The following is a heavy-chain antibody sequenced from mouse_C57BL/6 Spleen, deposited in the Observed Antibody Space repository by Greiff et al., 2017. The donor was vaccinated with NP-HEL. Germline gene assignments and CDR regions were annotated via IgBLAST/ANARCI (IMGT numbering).Heavy chain of an antibody. CDR1: GYTFTSYW. V-gene: IGHV1-55*01. J-gene: IGHJ3*01. D-gene: IGHD2-5*01. Sequence: QVQLKQPGAELVKPGASVKMSCKASGYTFTSYWITWVKHRPGQGLEWIGDIYPGSGSTNYNEKFKSKVTLTVDTSSSTTYMQLSSLTSEDSAVYYCARNYYSNYPFAYWGQGTLVTVSA. CDR2: IYPGSGST. CDR3: ARNYYSNYPFAY.